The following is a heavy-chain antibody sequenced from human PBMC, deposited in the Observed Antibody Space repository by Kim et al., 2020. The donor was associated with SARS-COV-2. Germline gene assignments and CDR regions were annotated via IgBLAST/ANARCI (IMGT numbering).Heavy chain of an antibody. J-gene: IGHJ4*02. V-gene: IGHV3-53*01. CDR3: ARAGYSYGPPYE. D-gene: IGHD5-18*01. Sequence: YYADSVKGRFTISRDNSKNTLYLQMNSLRAEDTAVYYCARAGYSYGPPYEWGQGTLVTVSS.